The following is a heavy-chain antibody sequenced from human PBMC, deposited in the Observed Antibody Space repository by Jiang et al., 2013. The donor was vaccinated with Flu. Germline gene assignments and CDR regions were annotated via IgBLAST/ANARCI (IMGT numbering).Heavy chain of an antibody. J-gene: IGHJ6*04. V-gene: IGHV4-31*02. Sequence: GSTYYNPSLKSRVTISVDTSKNQFSLKLSSVTAADTAVYYCARLGGYGGYYGMDVWGKGTTVTVSS. D-gene: IGHD3-22*01. CDR2: GST. CDR3: ARLGGYGGYYGMDV.